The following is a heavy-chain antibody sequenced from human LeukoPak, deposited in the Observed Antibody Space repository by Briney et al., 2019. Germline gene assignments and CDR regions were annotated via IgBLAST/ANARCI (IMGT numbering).Heavy chain of an antibody. CDR2: ISGSGGST. CDR1: GFTSSSYA. CDR3: AKGTAAAAGPIDY. V-gene: IGHV3-23*01. D-gene: IGHD6-13*01. J-gene: IGHJ4*02. Sequence: GGSLRLSCAASGFTSSSYAMSWVRQAPGKGLEWVSAISGSGGSTYYADSVKGRFTISRDNSKNTLYLQMNSLRAEGTAVYYCAKGTAAAAGPIDYWGQGTLVTVSS.